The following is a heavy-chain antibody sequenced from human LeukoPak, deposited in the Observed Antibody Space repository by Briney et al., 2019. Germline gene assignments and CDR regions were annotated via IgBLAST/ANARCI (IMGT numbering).Heavy chain of an antibody. CDR1: GYTFTGYY. Sequence: GASVKVSCKASGYTFTGYYMHWVRQAPGQGLEWMGWINPSSGGTNYAQKFQGRVTMTRDTSISTAYMELSRLRSDDTAVYYCARVVEAAGYNWFDPWGQGTLVTVSS. J-gene: IGHJ5*02. V-gene: IGHV1-2*02. CDR2: INPSSGGT. CDR3: ARVVEAAGYNWFDP. D-gene: IGHD6-13*01.